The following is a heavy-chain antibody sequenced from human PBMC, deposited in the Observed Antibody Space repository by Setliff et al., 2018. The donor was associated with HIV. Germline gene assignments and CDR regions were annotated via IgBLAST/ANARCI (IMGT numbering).Heavy chain of an antibody. CDR3: ARKFRPGHGVDV. V-gene: IGHV3-7*01. CDR1: GFSFNNYY. CDR2: IKSDGTEK. J-gene: IGHJ6*02. D-gene: IGHD3-10*01. Sequence: EGSLRLSCIASGFSFNNYYMTWVRQAPGKGLEWVGNIKSDGTEKNYADSVRGRFTISRDNTKNSLYLQMDGLRVEDTAIYYCARKFRPGHGVDVWGQGTTVTVSS.